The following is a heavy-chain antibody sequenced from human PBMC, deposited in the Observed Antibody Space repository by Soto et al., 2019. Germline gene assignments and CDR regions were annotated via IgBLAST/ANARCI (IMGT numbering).Heavy chain of an antibody. J-gene: IGHJ4*02. CDR3: ATLTKYDILTGFYPC. Sequence: GGSLGLSCAASGFSVNSNYMSWVRQAPGKGLEWVSVIYSDGSTYYADSVKGRFIISRDNSNNTLYFQMNSLRAEDTAVYYCATLTKYDILTGFYPCWGQGTLVTVSS. CDR1: GFSVNSNY. V-gene: IGHV3-66*01. CDR2: IYSDGST. D-gene: IGHD3-9*01.